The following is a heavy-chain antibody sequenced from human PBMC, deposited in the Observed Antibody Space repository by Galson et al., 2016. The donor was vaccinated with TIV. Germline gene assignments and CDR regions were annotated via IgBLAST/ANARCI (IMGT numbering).Heavy chain of an antibody. J-gene: IGHJ5*02. Sequence: SVKVSCKASGYTFTGFYMYWVRQAPGQGLEWMGWINPDSGGTNYAQKFQGRVSMTRDTSISTAYMALSRLRSDDTAVSYCARIDFWSVWSWGQGTLVTVSS. CDR2: INPDSGGT. V-gene: IGHV1-2*02. CDR1: GYTFTGFY. D-gene: IGHD3-3*01. CDR3: ARIDFWSVWS.